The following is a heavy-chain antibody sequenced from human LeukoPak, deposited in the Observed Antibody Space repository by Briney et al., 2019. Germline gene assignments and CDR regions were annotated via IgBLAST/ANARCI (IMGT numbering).Heavy chain of an antibody. V-gene: IGHV1-24*01. CDR2: FDPEDGET. Sequence: SVTVSRKFSGYTLTELSLDWVRLPPAPGLEWVGGFDPEDGETIYAQKFQGRVAMTEDTSTDTAYMELSSLRSEDTAVYYCATISGSYSGWFDPWGQGTLVTVSS. CDR1: GYTLTELS. J-gene: IGHJ5*02. CDR3: ATISGSYSGWFDP. D-gene: IGHD1-26*01.